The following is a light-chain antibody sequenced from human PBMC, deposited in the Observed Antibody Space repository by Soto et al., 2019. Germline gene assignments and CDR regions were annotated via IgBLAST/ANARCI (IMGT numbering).Light chain of an antibody. CDR2: GAS. J-gene: IGKJ1*01. CDR3: QQYGSSPWK. Sequence: EIVLTQSPDTVSSSPRERATLSRSGSQNFGSSYLAWYQQKRGQAPRFLIYGASSRATGIPDRFSGSGSGTDFTLTISRLEPEDFAVYYCQQYGSSPWKFGQGTKVDIK. CDR1: QNFGSSY. V-gene: IGKV3-20*01.